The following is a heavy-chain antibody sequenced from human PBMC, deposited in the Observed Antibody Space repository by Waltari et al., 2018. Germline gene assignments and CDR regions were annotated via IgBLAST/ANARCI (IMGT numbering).Heavy chain of an antibody. CDR2: IYRSGST. V-gene: IGHV4-31*03. CDR1: GGSISSGGYY. D-gene: IGHD4-17*01. Sequence: QVQLQESGPGLVKPSQTLSLTCTVSGGSISSGGYYWSWIRQHPGKGLEWIGYIYRSGSTYYNPSLRSRVTISVDRSKNQFSLKLSSVTAADTAVYYCARAPDYGGKRGFDYWGQGTLVTVSS. CDR3: ARAPDYGGKRGFDY. J-gene: IGHJ4*02.